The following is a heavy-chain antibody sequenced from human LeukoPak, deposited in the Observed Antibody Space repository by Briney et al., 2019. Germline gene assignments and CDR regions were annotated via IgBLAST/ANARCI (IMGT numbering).Heavy chain of an antibody. J-gene: IGHJ4*02. CDR3: AKDGYNYSDY. V-gene: IGHV3-30*02. D-gene: IGHD5-24*01. CDR1: GFTFSNYG. Sequence: GGSLRLSCAASGFTFSNYGMHWVRQAQGKGLGWVAFIRYDGSNKDYADSVKGRFTISRDNSKNTLYLQMNSLRAEDTAVYYCAKDGYNYSDYWGQGTLVTVSS. CDR2: IRYDGSNK.